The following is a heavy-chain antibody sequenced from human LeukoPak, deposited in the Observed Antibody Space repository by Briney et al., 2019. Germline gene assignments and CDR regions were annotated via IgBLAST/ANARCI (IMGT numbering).Heavy chain of an antibody. V-gene: IGHV3-30*18. D-gene: IGHD4-17*01. J-gene: IGHJ4*02. CDR1: GFTFSSYG. Sequence: PGGSLRLSCAASGFTFSSYGMHWVRQAPGKGLEWVAVISYDGSNKYYADSVKGRFTISRDNSKDTLYLQMNSLRAEDTAVYYCAKDLTDYGDYVRIDYWGQGTLVTVSS. CDR3: AKDLTDYGDYVRIDY. CDR2: ISYDGSNK.